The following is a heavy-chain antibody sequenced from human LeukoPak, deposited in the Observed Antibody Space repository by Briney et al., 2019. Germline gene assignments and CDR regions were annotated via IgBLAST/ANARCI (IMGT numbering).Heavy chain of an antibody. CDR1: GFTFSSYD. J-gene: IGHJ4*02. Sequence: GGTLSLSCAASGFTFSSYDMSWVHQAQGKGLEWVSAISGGGGSTSYADSVKGRFTMSRDNSKNTLYLQMNSLRAEDTAVYYCAKVLLSSGWSCVDYWGQGTLVSVSS. CDR2: ISGGGGST. CDR3: AKVLLSSGWSCVDY. V-gene: IGHV3-23*01. D-gene: IGHD6-19*01.